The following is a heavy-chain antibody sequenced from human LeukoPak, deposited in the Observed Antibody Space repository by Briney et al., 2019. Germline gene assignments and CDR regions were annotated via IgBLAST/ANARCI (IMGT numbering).Heavy chain of an antibody. J-gene: IGHJ5*02. D-gene: IGHD3-10*01. CDR3: VRHSDLLWFGESMSYNWFDP. CDR1: GGSISSYS. V-gene: IGHV4-59*08. CDR2: IYSSGST. Sequence: SETLSLTCTVSGGSISSYSWSWIRQPPGKGLEWIGYIYSSGSTNYNPSHKSRVTISVDTSKNQFSLKLSSVTAADTAVYYCVRHSDLLWFGESMSYNWFDPWGQGTLVTVSS.